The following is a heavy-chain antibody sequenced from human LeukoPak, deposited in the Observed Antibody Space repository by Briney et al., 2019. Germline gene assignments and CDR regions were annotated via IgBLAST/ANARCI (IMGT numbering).Heavy chain of an antibody. CDR2: ISSSSSYI. J-gene: IGHJ4*02. Sequence: GGSLRLPCAASGFTFSSYSMNWVRQAPGKGLEWVSSISSSSSYIYYADSVKGRFTISRDNAKNSLYLQMNSLRAEDTAVYYCARAPVYCSSTSCYSPSGFDYWGQGTLVTVSS. CDR3: ARAPVYCSSTSCYSPSGFDY. D-gene: IGHD2-2*01. V-gene: IGHV3-21*01. CDR1: GFTFSSYS.